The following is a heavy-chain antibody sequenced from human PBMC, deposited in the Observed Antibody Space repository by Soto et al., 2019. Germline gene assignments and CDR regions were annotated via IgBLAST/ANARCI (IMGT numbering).Heavy chain of an antibody. CDR1: GFTFRTYW. J-gene: IGHJ6*02. V-gene: IGHV3-7*05. Sequence: EVQLVESRGGLVQPGGSLRLSCAASGFTFRTYWLSWVRQVPEKGLEWVANINLDGSEKNYVDSVKGRFTISRDNARNSLYLQMSSLRAEDTALYYCARDGSTSWYSYDYHGMDVWGQGTTVTVSS. CDR2: INLDGSEK. D-gene: IGHD5-18*01. CDR3: ARDGSTSWYSYDYHGMDV.